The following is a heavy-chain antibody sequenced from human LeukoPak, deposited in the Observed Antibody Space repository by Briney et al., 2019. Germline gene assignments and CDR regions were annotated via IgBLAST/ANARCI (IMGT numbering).Heavy chain of an antibody. CDR1: GGTFSSYA. V-gene: IGHV1-69*05. D-gene: IGHD3-3*01. J-gene: IGHJ3*02. Sequence: GASVKVSCKASGGTFSSYAISWVRQAPGQGLEWMGGIIPIFGTANYAQKFQGRVTITTDESTSTAYMELSSLRSEDTAVYYCARVPEWTYAFDIWGQGTMVTASS. CDR2: IIPIFGTA. CDR3: ARVPEWTYAFDI.